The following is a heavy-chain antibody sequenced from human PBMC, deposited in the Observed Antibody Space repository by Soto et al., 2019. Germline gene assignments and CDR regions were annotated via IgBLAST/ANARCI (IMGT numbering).Heavy chain of an antibody. V-gene: IGHV4-59*08. CDR3: ARLLRGYSGYDYGYYYYMDV. CDR2: IYYSGST. CDR1: GGSIGSYY. D-gene: IGHD5-12*01. J-gene: IGHJ6*03. Sequence: SETLSLTCTVSGGSIGSYYGSWIRQPPGKGLEWIGYIYYSGSTNYNPSLKSRVTISVDTSKNQFSLKLSSVTAADTAVYYCARLLRGYSGYDYGYYYYMDVWGKGTTVTVSS.